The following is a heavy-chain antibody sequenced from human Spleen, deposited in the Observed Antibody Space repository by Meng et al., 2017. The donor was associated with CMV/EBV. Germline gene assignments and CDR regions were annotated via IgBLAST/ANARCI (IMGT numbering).Heavy chain of an antibody. J-gene: IGHJ4*02. CDR1: GYNLIELS. Sequence: ASVKVSCKVSGYNLIELSMQWVRQAPGQGLEWMGWINPNSGGTNYAQKFQGRVTMTRDTSISTAYMELSRLRSDDTAVYYCARDWRYCSSTSCYLFDYWGQGTLVTVSS. D-gene: IGHD2-2*01. V-gene: IGHV1-2*02. CDR3: ARDWRYCSSTSCYLFDY. CDR2: INPNSGGT.